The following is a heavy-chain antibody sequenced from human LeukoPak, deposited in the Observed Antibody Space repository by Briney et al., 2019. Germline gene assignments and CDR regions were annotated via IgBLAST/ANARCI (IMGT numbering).Heavy chain of an antibody. V-gene: IGHV3-33*06. CDR3: AKGGLRNWFDP. CDR1: GFTFSSYG. Sequence: GGSLRLSCAASGFTFSSYGMHWVRQAPGKGLEWVAVIWYDGSNKYYADSVKGRFTISRDNSKNTLYLQMNSLRAEDTAVYYCAKGGLRNWFDPWGQGTLVTVSS. D-gene: IGHD5/OR15-5a*01. J-gene: IGHJ5*02. CDR2: IWYDGSNK.